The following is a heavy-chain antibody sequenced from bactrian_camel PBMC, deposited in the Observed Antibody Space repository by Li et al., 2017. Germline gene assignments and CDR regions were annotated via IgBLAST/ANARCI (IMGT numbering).Heavy chain of an antibody. CDR1: GFTFSTFY. V-gene: IGHV3-2*01. CDR2: VYVNGRGT. CDR3: ATGDVPYY. Sequence: HVQLVESGGGLVQPGGSLRLSCAASGFTFSTFYMTWVRQAPGKGLEWVSAVYVNGRGTGYADSVKGRFTISRDNAKTTVYLQMNSLKSEDTALYYCATGDVPYYWGQGTQVTVS. J-gene: IGHJ4*01.